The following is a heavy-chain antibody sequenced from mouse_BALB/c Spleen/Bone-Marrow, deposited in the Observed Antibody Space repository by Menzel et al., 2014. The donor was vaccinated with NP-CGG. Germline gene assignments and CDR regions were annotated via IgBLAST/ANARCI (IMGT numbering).Heavy chain of an antibody. CDR1: GYTFTEYT. Sequence: EVKLVESGPEVVKPGASVKISCKTSGYTFTEYTMHWVKQSHGKSLEWIGGINPNNGGTTYNQKFKGKATLTVDKSSSTAYMELRSLTSGDSAVYYCARSYGYERSWFAYWGQGTLVTVSA. J-gene: IGHJ3*01. D-gene: IGHD2-2*01. CDR2: INPNNGGT. V-gene: IGHV1-18*01. CDR3: ARSYGYERSWFAY.